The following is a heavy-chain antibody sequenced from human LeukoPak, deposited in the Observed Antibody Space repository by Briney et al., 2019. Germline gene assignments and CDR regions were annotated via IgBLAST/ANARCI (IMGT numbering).Heavy chain of an antibody. CDR2: IYTSGST. V-gene: IGHV4-61*02. Sequence: PSETLSLTCTVSGGSISSGDYYWSWIRQPAGKGLEWIGRIYTSGSTNYNPSLKSRVTMSVDTSKNQFSLKLSSVTAADTAVYYCARYLGKEVTMVRGVRYAFDIWGQGTMVTVSS. CDR1: GGSISSGDYY. J-gene: IGHJ3*02. CDR3: ARYLGKEVTMVRGVRYAFDI. D-gene: IGHD3-10*01.